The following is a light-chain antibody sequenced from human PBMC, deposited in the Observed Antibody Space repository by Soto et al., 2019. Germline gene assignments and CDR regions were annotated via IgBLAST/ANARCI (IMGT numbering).Light chain of an antibody. CDR1: QSVSNN. J-gene: IGKJ2*01. CDR3: QQSNSWPRT. Sequence: ETVMTQSPATLSVSPGERATLSCRASQSVSNNLAWYQQKPGQAPRLLIWGASTGATGVPARFSGSGSVTEFTLTISSLQSEDFAVYYCQQSNSWPRTFGQGTKLEIK. V-gene: IGKV3-15*01. CDR2: GAS.